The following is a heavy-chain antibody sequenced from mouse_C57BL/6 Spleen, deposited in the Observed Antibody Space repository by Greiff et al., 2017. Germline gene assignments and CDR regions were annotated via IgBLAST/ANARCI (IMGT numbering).Heavy chain of an antibody. CDR3: ALSYYDYDWFAY. V-gene: IGHV1-63*01. Sequence: QVQLKESGAELVRPGTSVKMSCKASGYTFTNYWIGWAKQRPGHGLEWIGDIYPGGGYTNYNENFKGKATLTADKSSSTAYMQFNSLTSEDSAIYYCALSYYDYDWFAYWGQGTLVTVSA. CDR1: GYTFTNYW. D-gene: IGHD2-4*01. CDR2: IYPGGGYT. J-gene: IGHJ3*01.